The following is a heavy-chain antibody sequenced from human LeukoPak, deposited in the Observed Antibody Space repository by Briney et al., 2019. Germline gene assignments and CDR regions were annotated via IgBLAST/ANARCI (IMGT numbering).Heavy chain of an antibody. Sequence: SETLSLTCTVSGDSISSYYWSWIRQPPGKGLEWIGYIYTSGGTNYIPSLKGRVTISIDTSKNQFSLRLSSVTAADTAVYYCARHSIFPSSSSPSFDPWGQGTLVTVSS. CDR1: GDSISSYY. D-gene: IGHD6-6*01. J-gene: IGHJ5*02. CDR2: IYTSGGT. CDR3: ARHSIFPSSSSPSFDP. V-gene: IGHV4-4*09.